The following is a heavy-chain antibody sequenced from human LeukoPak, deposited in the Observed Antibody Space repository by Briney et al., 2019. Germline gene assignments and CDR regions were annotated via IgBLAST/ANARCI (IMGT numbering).Heavy chain of an antibody. CDR1: GFIVGSFA. V-gene: IGHV3-23*01. Sequence: PGGSLRLSCAASGFIVGSFAMAWVRQAPGKGLEWVAAIDGGRDNTHYADSVRGRFTISRDNSKNTLYLQMNSLRAEDTAVYYCARDDTYYYDSSGYYGAFDIWGQGTMVTVSS. D-gene: IGHD3-22*01. J-gene: IGHJ3*02. CDR3: ARDDTYYYDSSGYYGAFDI. CDR2: IDGGRDNT.